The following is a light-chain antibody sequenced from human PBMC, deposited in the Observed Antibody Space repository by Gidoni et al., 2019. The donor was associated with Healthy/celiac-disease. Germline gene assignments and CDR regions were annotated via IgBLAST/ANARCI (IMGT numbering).Light chain of an antibody. CDR1: QSVSSY. CDR3: QQRSNWPPHT. J-gene: IGKJ4*01. CDR2: DAS. V-gene: IGKV3-11*01. Sequence: ESVLTQSPATLSLSPGERATLSCRASQSVSSYLAWYQQKPGQAPRLLIYDASNRATGIPARFSGSGSGTAFTLTISSLEPEDFAVYYCQQRSNWPPHTFGGGTKVEIK.